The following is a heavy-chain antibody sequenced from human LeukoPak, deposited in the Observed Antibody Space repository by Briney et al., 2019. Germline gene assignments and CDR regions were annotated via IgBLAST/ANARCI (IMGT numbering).Heavy chain of an antibody. D-gene: IGHD5-24*01. Sequence: ASVKVSCKASGYTFTSYYMHWVRQAPGQGLEWMGIINPSDGSTSYAQKFQGRVTMTRDTSTSTVYMELSSLRSEDTAVYYCARDRPNRDGYNRPYYYYYGMDVWGQGTTVTVSS. V-gene: IGHV1-46*01. CDR2: INPSDGST. CDR1: GYTFTSYY. CDR3: ARDRPNRDGYNRPYYYYYGMDV. J-gene: IGHJ6*02.